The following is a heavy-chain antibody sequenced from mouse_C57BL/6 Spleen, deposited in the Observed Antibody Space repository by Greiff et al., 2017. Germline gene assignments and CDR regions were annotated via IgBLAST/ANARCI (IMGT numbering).Heavy chain of an antibody. CDR3: ASSKLGPIFAY. J-gene: IGHJ3*01. D-gene: IGHD4-1*01. CDR1: GYTFTDYY. Sequence: QVQLKQSGAELVRPGASVKLSCKASGYTFTDYYINWVKQRPGQGLEWIARIYPGSGNTYYNEKFKGKATLTAEKSSSTAYMQLSSLTSEDSAVYFCASSKLGPIFAYWGQGTLVTVSA. V-gene: IGHV1-76*01. CDR2: IYPGSGNT.